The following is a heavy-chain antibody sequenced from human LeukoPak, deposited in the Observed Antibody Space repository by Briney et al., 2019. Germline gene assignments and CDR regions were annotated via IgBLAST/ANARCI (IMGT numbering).Heavy chain of an antibody. D-gene: IGHD3-16*01. Sequence: GGSLRLSCAASGFTFSSYGMHWVRQAPGKGLEWVAFIRYDGSNKYYADSVKGRFTISRDNSKNTLYLQMNSLGAEDTAVYYCAKDRGDTYGHELFDYRGQGTLVTVSS. J-gene: IGHJ4*02. CDR1: GFTFSSYG. V-gene: IGHV3-30*02. CDR2: IRYDGSNK. CDR3: AKDRGDTYGHELFDY.